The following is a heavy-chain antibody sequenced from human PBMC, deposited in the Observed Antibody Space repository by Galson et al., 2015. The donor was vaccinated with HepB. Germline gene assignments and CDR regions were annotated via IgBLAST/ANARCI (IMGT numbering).Heavy chain of an antibody. CDR3: TTGFGYYYGSGREY. CDR2: IKSKTDGGTT. V-gene: IGHV3-15*01. CDR1: GFTFSNAR. J-gene: IGHJ4*02. D-gene: IGHD3-10*01. Sequence: SLRLSCAASGFTFSNARMSWVRQAPGKGLEWVGRIKSKTDGGTTDYAAPVKGRFTISRDNSKNTLYLQMNSLKTEDTAVYYCTTGFGYYYGSGREYWGQGTLVTVSS.